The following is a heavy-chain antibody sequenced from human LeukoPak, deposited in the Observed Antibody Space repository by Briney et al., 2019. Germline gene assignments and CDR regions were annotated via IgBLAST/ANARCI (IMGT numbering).Heavy chain of an antibody. CDR3: AREDSSGWYVFDY. J-gene: IGHJ4*02. CDR2: IIPIFGTA. D-gene: IGHD6-19*01. Sequence: SVKVSCKASGGTFSSYAISWVRQAPGQGLEWMGGIIPIFGTANYAQKFQGRVTITADESTSTAYMELSSLRSEDTAVYYCAREDSSGWYVFDYWGQGTLVTVSS. V-gene: IGHV1-69*13. CDR1: GGTFSSYA.